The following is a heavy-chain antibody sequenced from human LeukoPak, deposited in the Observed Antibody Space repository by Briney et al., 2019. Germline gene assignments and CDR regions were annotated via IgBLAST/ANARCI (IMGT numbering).Heavy chain of an antibody. CDR2: ISWNSGSI. CDR1: GFTFDDYA. D-gene: IGHD3-22*01. CDR3: AKEGHYYDRGYFDY. J-gene: IGHJ4*02. Sequence: PGGSLRLSCAASGFTFDDYAMHWVRQAPGKGLEWVSGISWNSGSIGYADSVKGRFTISRDNAKNSLYLQMNSLRTEDTALYYCAKEGHYYDRGYFDYWGQGTLVTVSS. V-gene: IGHV3-9*01.